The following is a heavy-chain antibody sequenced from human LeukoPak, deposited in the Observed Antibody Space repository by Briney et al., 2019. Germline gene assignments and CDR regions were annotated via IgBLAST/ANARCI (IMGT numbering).Heavy chain of an antibody. CDR2: IYYSGST. CDR1: GGSISSGGYY. Sequence: PSQTLSLTCTVSGGSISSGGYYWSWIRQHPGKGLEWIGYIYYSGSTYYNPSLKSRVTISVDTSKNQFSLKLSSVTAADTAVYYCARVKGNSSSWYLRYWGQGTLVTVSS. D-gene: IGHD6-13*01. J-gene: IGHJ4*02. CDR3: ARVKGNSSSWYLRY. V-gene: IGHV4-31*03.